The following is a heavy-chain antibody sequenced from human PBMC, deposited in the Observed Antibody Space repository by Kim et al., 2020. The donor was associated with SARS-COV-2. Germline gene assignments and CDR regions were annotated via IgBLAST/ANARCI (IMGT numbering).Heavy chain of an antibody. CDR2: ISGSGGST. V-gene: IGHV3-23*01. CDR1: GFTFSSYA. CDR3: AKDGYCSGGSCYVSGADI. J-gene: IGHJ3*02. D-gene: IGHD2-15*01. Sequence: GGSLRLSCAASGFTFSSYAMSWVRQAPGKGLEWVSAISGSGGSTYYADSVKGRFTISRDNSKNTLYLQMNSLRAEDTAVYYCAKDGYCSGGSCYVSGADIWGQGTMVTVSS.